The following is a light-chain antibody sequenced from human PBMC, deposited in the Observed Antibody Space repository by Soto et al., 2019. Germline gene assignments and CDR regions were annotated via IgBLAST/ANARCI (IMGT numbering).Light chain of an antibody. Sequence: EIVLTQSPGTLSLSPGERATLSCRASQSVSSSYLAWYQQKTGQAPRLLIYGASSRSTGIPDRFSGSGSGADYSLTVSRLEAEDFAVYYCQQYGSSRTFGQGTKVEV. CDR1: QSVSSSY. J-gene: IGKJ1*01. CDR2: GAS. V-gene: IGKV3-20*01. CDR3: QQYGSSRT.